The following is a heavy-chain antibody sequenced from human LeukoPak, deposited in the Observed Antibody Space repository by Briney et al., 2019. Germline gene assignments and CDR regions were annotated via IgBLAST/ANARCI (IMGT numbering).Heavy chain of an antibody. V-gene: IGHV1-18*01. CDR1: GYTFTSYG. CDR3: AREHCSGGSCYYGYFDL. CDR2: ISAYNGNT. J-gene: IGHJ2*01. Sequence: ASLTVSCTASGYTFTSYGISWVRQAPGQGLEWMGWISAYNGNTNYAQKLQGRVTITTATSTSTAYMELRSLRSDDTAVYYCAREHCSGGSCYYGYFDLWGRGTLVTFSS. D-gene: IGHD2-15*01.